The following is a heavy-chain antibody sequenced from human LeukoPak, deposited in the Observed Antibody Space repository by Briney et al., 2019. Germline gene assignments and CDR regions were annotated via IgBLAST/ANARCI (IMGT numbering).Heavy chain of an antibody. CDR2: ISSNGGST. CDR3: ATDLYSSSSDY. J-gene: IGHJ4*02. D-gene: IGHD6-6*01. V-gene: IGHV3-23*01. CDR1: GFTFSSYV. Sequence: GGSLRLSCAASGFTFSSYVMSWVRQAPGKGLEWVSAISSNGGSTYCADSVKGRFTISRDNSKNTLYLQMSSLRAEDTAVYYCATDLYSSSSDYWGRGALVTVSS.